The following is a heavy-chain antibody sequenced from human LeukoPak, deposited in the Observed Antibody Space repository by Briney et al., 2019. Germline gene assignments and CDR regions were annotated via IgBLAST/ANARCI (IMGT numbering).Heavy chain of an antibody. Sequence: GGSLRLSCAASGFTFSSYWMSWVRQAPGKGLEWVASIKQDGSEKYYVDSVKGRFTISRDNAKNSLYLQMNSLRAEGTAVYYCARDLIPMVRGSTPLRMAGFTKNWGQGTLVTVSS. CDR3: ARDLIPMVRGSTPLRMAGFTKN. CDR1: GFTFSSYW. D-gene: IGHD3-10*01. CDR2: IKQDGSEK. V-gene: IGHV3-7*01. J-gene: IGHJ4*02.